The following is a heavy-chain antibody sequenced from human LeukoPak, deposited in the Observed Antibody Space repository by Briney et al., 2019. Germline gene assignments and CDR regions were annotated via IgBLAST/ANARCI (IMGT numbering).Heavy chain of an antibody. J-gene: IGHJ4*02. D-gene: IGHD6-13*01. Sequence: GGSLRLSCAASGFTFSSYWMSWVRQAPGKGLEWVANIKQDGSEKYYVDSVKGRFTISRDNSKNTLYLQMNSLRAEDTAVYYGVAAAGTDYWGQGTLVTVSS. V-gene: IGHV3-7*01. CDR1: GFTFSSYW. CDR2: IKQDGSEK. CDR3: VAAAGTDY.